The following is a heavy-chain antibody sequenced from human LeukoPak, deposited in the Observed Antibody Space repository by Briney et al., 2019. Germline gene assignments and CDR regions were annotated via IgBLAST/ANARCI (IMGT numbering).Heavy chain of an antibody. CDR3: ARDPYSSYEAWELSDNWFDP. J-gene: IGHJ5*02. V-gene: IGHV3-21*01. CDR2: ISSSSSYI. Sequence: PGGSLRLSCAASGFTFSSYSMNWVRQAPGKGLEWVSSISSSSSYIYYADSVKGRFTISRDNAKNSLYLQMNSLRAEDTAVYYCARDPYSSYEAWELSDNWFDPWGQGTLVTVSS. CDR1: GFTFSSYS. D-gene: IGHD6-6*01.